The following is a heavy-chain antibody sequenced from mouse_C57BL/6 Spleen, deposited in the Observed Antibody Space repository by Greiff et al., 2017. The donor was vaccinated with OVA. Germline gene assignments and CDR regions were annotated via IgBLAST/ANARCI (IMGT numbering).Heavy chain of an antibody. CDR2: IDPSDSYT. J-gene: IGHJ2*01. Sequence: QVQLKQPGAELVMPGASVKLSCKASGYTFTSYWMHWVKQRPGQGLEWIGEIDPSDSYTNYNQKFKGKSTLTVDKSSSTAYMQLSSLTSEDSAVYYCARRALGYVDYWGQGTTLTVSS. CDR3: ARRALGYVDY. CDR1: GYTFTSYW. V-gene: IGHV1-69*01. D-gene: IGHD3-1*01.